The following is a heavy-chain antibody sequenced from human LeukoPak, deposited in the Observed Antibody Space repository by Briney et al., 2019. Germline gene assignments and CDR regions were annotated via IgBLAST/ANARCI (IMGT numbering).Heavy chain of an antibody. CDR1: GFTFSSYS. V-gene: IGHV3-21*01. D-gene: IGHD3-22*01. CDR2: ISSSSSYI. CDR3: ARDPSYYYDSSGYSPDY. J-gene: IGHJ4*02. Sequence: GGSLRLSCAVSGFTFSSYSMNWVRQAPGKGMKWVSSISSSSSYIYYADSVKGRFTISRDNAKNSLYLQMNSLRAEDTAVYYCARDPSYYYDSSGYSPDYWGQGTLVTVSS.